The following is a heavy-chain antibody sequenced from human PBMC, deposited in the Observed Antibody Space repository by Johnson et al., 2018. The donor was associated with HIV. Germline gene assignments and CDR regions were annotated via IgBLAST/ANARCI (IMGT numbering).Heavy chain of an antibody. D-gene: IGHD7-27*01. CDR2: IKQDGSEK. J-gene: IGHJ3*02. Sequence: VQLVESGGGLVQPGRSLRLSCAASGFTVSSNYMSWVRQAPGKGLEWVANIKQDGSEKYYVDSVEGRFTISRDNAKNSLYLQMNSLRAEDTAVYYCTSTLTGDFGAFDIWGQGTMVTVSS. V-gene: IGHV3-7*05. CDR3: TSTLTGDFGAFDI. CDR1: GFTVSSNY.